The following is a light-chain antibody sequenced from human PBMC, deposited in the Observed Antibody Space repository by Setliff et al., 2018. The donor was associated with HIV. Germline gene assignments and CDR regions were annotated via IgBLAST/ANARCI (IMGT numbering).Light chain of an antibody. CDR1: SSNIGAAYD. CDR3: QSYDSSLSAHV. V-gene: IGLV1-40*01. CDR2: GNI. Sequence: QSVLTQPPSVSGAPGQRVTISCTGSSSNIGAAYDVHWYRQFPGTAPKLLIYGNINRPSGVPDRFSGSKSGTSGSLTITGLQAEDGADYYCQSYDSSLSAHVFGTGTKVTVL. J-gene: IGLJ1*01.